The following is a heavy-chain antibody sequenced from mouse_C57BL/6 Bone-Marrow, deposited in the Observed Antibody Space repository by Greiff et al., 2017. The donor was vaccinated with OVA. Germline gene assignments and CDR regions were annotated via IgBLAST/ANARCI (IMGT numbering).Heavy chain of an antibody. V-gene: IGHV5-17*01. CDR2: ISSGSSTI. CDR3: ARPTVVDYYAMDY. CDR1: GFTFSDYG. Sequence: EVKLVESGGGLVKPGGSLKLSCAASGFTFSDYGMHWVRQAPEKGLEWVAYISSGSSTIYYADTVKGRFTISRDKAKNTLFLQMTSLRSEDTAMYYCARPTVVDYYAMDYWGQGTSVTVSS. J-gene: IGHJ4*01. D-gene: IGHD1-1*01.